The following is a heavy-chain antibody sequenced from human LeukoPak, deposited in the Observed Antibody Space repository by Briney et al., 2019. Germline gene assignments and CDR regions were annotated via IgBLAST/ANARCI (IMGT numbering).Heavy chain of an antibody. Sequence: PSETLSLTCAVYGGSFSGYYWSWIRQPPGKGLEWIGEINHSGSTNYNPSLKSRVTISVDTSKNQFSLKLSSVTAADTAVYYCARSPSGHSYGNFDYWGQGTLVTVSS. CDR3: ARSPSGHSYGNFDY. CDR2: INHSGST. CDR1: GGSFSGYY. J-gene: IGHJ4*02. V-gene: IGHV4-34*01. D-gene: IGHD5-18*01.